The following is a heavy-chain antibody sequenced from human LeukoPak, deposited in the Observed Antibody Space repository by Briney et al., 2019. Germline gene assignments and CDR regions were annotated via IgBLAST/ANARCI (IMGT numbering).Heavy chain of an antibody. D-gene: IGHD6-6*01. J-gene: IGHJ4*02. CDR3: ARVDYTTSSPYLLPDS. CDR2: IYYSGST. V-gene: IGHV4-59*01. CDR1: GGSITGYY. Sequence: SETLSLTCTVYGGSITGYYWSWIRQPPGKGLEWIGYIYYSGSTNYNPSLKSRVTISVDTSKNQLSLRLTSMTAADTAVYYCARVDYTTSSPYLLPDSWGQGTLVTVSS.